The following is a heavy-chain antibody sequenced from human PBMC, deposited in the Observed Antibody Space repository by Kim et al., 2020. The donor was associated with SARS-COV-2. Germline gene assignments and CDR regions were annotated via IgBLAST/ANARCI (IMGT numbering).Heavy chain of an antibody. D-gene: IGHD3-10*01. J-gene: IGHJ6*02. CDR2: INTNTGNP. CDR3: ARTGVRGVNFYYYYGMDV. Sequence: ASVKVSCKASGYTFTSYAMNWVRQAPGQGLEWMGWINTNTGNPTYAQGFTGRFVFSLDTSVSTAYLQISSLKAEDTAVYYCARTGVRGVNFYYYYGMDVWGQGTTVTVSS. CDR1: GYTFTSYA. V-gene: IGHV7-4-1*02.